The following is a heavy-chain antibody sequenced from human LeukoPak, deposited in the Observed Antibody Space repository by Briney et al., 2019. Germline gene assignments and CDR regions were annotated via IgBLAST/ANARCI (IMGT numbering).Heavy chain of an antibody. J-gene: IGHJ4*02. D-gene: IGHD3-3*01. V-gene: IGHV3-7*03. CDR2: IKLDGSEK. CDR3: ARGVGYLDY. Sequence: GGSLRLSCVASGFTFGKYWMSWVRQAPGKGLEWVANIKLDGSEKNYVDSVKGRFTISRDNTKNSLYLQMNSLRVEDTAVYYCARGVGYLDYWGQGTLVTVSS. CDR1: GFTFGKYW.